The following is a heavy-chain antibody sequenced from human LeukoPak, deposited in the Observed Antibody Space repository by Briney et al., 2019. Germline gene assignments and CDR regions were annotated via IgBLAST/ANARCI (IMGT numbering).Heavy chain of an antibody. Sequence: ASVKVSFKASGYTFTGYYMHWVRQAPGQGLEWMGWINPNSGGTNYAQKFQGRVTMTRDTSISTAYMGLSRLRSDDTAVYFCAREYYDYYEGFDYWGQGTLVTVSS. CDR1: GYTFTGYY. D-gene: IGHD3-22*01. CDR2: INPNSGGT. J-gene: IGHJ4*02. CDR3: AREYYDYYEGFDY. V-gene: IGHV1-2*02.